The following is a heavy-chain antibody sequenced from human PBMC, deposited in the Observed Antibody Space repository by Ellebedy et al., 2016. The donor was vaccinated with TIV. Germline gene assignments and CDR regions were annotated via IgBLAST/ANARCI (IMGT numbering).Heavy chain of an antibody. V-gene: IGHV3-74*01. D-gene: IGHD6-19*01. CDR2: MKGDGSSV. CDR3: ARGSWACSGSMDV. CDR1: RFTFSSYW. Sequence: GGSLRLSCAASRFTFSSYWMYWVRQAPGKGLEWVSRMKGDGSSVTSADSVKGRFTISSDNAKNTLYLQTNSLIAEDTAVYYCARGSWACSGSMDVWGQGTTVTVSS. J-gene: IGHJ6*02.